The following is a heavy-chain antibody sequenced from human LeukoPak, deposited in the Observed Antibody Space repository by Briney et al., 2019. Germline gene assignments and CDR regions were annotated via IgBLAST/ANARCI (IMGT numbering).Heavy chain of an antibody. CDR1: GGSISSYY. J-gene: IGHJ3*02. V-gene: IGHV4-59*01. Sequence: SETLSLTCTVSGGSISSYYWSWIRQPPGKGLDWIGYIYYSGSTNYNPSLKSRVTISVDTSKNQFSLKLSSVTAADTAVYYCARGKLGMEAFDIWGQGTMVTVSS. CDR2: IYYSGST. CDR3: ARGKLGMEAFDI. D-gene: IGHD7-27*01.